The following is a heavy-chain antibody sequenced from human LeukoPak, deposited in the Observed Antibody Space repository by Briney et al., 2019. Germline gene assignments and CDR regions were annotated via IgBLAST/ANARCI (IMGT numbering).Heavy chain of an antibody. D-gene: IGHD6-19*01. CDR3: ARVTGYSST. J-gene: IGHJ5*02. CDR2: INHSGST. V-gene: IGHV4-34*01. Sequence: SETLSLTCAVYGGSFSGYYWSWIRQPPGKGLEWIGEINHSGSTNYNPSLKSRVTISVDTSKNQFSLKLSSVAAADTAVYYCARVTGYSSTWGQGTLVTVSS. CDR1: GGSFSGYY.